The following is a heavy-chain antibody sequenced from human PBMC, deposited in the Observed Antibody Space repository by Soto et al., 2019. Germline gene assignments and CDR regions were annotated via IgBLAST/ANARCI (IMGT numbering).Heavy chain of an antibody. D-gene: IGHD2-15*01. Sequence: ASVKVSCKASGYTFTSYAMHWVRQAPGQRLKWMGWINAGNGNTKYSQKFQGRVTITRDTSASTAYMELSSLRSEDTAVYYCATLPGYCSGGRCTSGFDPWGQGTLVTVSS. CDR3: ATLPGYCSGGRCTSGFDP. J-gene: IGHJ5*02. V-gene: IGHV1-3*01. CDR1: GYTFTSYA. CDR2: INAGNGNT.